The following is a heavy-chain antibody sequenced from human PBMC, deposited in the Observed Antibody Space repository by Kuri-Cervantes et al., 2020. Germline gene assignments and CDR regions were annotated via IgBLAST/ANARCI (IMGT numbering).Heavy chain of an antibody. CDR2: IYHSGST. CDR1: GGSIRSSNW. V-gene: IGHV4-4*02. CDR3: ARDRRYDILTGRLPYYYYYGMDV. Sequence: GSLRLSCAVSGGSIRSSNWWSWVRQPPGKGLEWIGEIYHSGSTNYNPSLKSRVTISVDKSKNQFSLKLSSVTAADTAVYYCARDRRYDILTGRLPYYYYYGMDVWGQGTTVTVSS. J-gene: IGHJ6*02. D-gene: IGHD3-9*01.